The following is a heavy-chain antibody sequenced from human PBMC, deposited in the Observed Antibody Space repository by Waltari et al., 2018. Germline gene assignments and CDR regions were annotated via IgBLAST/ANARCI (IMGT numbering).Heavy chain of an antibody. Sequence: QVQLVQSGAEVKKPGASVKVSCKASGYTFTSYDINWVRQATGQGLEWMGWMNPNSGNTGYAQKFQGRVTITRNTSISTAYMELSSLRSEDTAVYYCARRGPIYYGSKEDWFDPWGQGTLVTVSS. J-gene: IGHJ5*02. CDR3: ARRGPIYYGSKEDWFDP. CDR2: MNPNSGNT. CDR1: GYTFTSYD. V-gene: IGHV1-8*03. D-gene: IGHD3-10*01.